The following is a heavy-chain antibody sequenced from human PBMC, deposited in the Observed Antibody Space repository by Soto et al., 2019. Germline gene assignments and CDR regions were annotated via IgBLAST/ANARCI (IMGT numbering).Heavy chain of an antibody. Sequence: EVQLVQSGAEVKKPGESLRISCKGSGYSFTNYWISWVRQMPGKGLEWMGRIDPSDSYTNYSPSFQDHVTISADRSISTAYLQWSSLKSSDTAMYYCATHGGPGYFHHWGQGTLVTVSS. D-gene: IGHD6-25*01. J-gene: IGHJ1*01. CDR1: GYSFTNYW. CDR2: IDPSDSYT. V-gene: IGHV5-10-1*01. CDR3: ATHGGPGYFHH.